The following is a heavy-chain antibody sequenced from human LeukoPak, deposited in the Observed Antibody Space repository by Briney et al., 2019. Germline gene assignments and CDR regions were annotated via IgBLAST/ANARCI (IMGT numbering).Heavy chain of an antibody. J-gene: IGHJ4*02. CDR1: GYTFINNW. D-gene: IGHD1-26*01. CDR2: ISAYNGNT. V-gene: IGHV1-18*01. CDR3: AREIESGSYCDY. Sequence: ASVKVSCKASGYTFINNWMHWVRQAPGQGLEWMGWISAYNGNTNYAQKLQGRVTMTTDTSTSTAYMELRSLRSDDTAVYYCAREIESGSYCDYWGQGTLVTVSS.